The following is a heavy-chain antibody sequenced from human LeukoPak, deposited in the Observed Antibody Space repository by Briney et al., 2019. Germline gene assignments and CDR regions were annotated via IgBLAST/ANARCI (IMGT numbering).Heavy chain of an antibody. CDR3: ARDVGALAVADYNWSDP. D-gene: IGHD6-19*01. V-gene: IGHV4-30-2*01. CDR1: GGSISSGGYY. Sequence: SETLSLTCTVSGGSISSGGYYWSWIRQPPGKGLEWIGYIYHSGSTYYNPSLKSRVTISVDRSTNQFSLKLSSVTAADTAVYYCARDVGALAVADYNWSDPWGQGTLVTVSS. CDR2: IYHSGST. J-gene: IGHJ5*02.